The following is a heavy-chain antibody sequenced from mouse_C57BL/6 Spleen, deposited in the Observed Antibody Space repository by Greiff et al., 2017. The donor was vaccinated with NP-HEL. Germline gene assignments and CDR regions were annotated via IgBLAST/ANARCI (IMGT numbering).Heavy chain of an antibody. CDR1: GYAFSSSW. CDR2: IYPGDGDT. V-gene: IGHV1-82*01. Sequence: QVQLKQSGPELVKPGASVKISCKASGYAFSSSWMNWVKQRPGKGLEWIGRIYPGDGDTNYNGKFKGKATLTADKSSSTAYMQLSSLTSEDSAVYFCARGYYDYDGEYFDYWGQGTTLTVSS. J-gene: IGHJ2*01. D-gene: IGHD2-4*01. CDR3: ARGYYDYDGEYFDY.